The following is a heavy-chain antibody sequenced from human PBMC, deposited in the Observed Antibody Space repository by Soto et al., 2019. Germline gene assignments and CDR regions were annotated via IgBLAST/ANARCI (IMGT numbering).Heavy chain of an antibody. CDR2: ISAYNGNT. J-gene: IGHJ6*03. V-gene: IGHV1-18*01. D-gene: IGHD6-19*01. CDR3: ARDRGVAPPVAGTTHYYYYMDV. CDR1: GYSFTNYG. Sequence: QDQLVQSGVEVKKPGASVKVSCKASGYSFTNYGITWVRQAPGQGFEWMGWISAYNGNTNYAQKFQGGVTLPTDASTSTAYLEWRSLRSDDTAVYYCARDRGVAPPVAGTTHYYYYMDVWGKGTTVTVSS.